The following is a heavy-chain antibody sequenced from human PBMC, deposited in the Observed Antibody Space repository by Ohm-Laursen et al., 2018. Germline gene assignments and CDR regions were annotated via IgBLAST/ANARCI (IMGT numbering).Heavy chain of an antibody. D-gene: IGHD3-16*01. V-gene: IGHV3-7*04. CDR1: GFSLTDYW. CDR2: INNDGRRI. Sequence: SLRLSCAASGFSLTDYWMDWLRQAPGKGLEWVANINNDGRRIYYADAVGGRFTFSRDNAKNSVYLQMNNLRVEDTAVYYCARGGTWSFDYWGQGSLVAVSS. CDR3: ARGGTWSFDY. J-gene: IGHJ4*02.